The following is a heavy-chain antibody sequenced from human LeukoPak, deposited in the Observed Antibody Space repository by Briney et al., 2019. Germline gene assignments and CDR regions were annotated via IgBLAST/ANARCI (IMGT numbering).Heavy chain of an antibody. CDR2: IYYSGST. CDR1: GGSISSSSYY. Sequence: SETLSLTCTVSGGSISSSSYYWGWIRQPPGKGLEWIGSIYYSGSTYYNPSLKSRVTISVDTSKNQFSLKLSSVTAADTAVYYCARAPRYFDWLLQYNWFDPWGQGTLVTVSS. D-gene: IGHD3-9*01. J-gene: IGHJ5*02. CDR3: ARAPRYFDWLLQYNWFDP. V-gene: IGHV4-39*07.